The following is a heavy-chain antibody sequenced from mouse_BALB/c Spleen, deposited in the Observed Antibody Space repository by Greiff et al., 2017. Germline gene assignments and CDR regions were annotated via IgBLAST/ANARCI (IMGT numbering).Heavy chain of an antibody. CDR3: ASYDYDEGFFDY. D-gene: IGHD2-4*01. Sequence: EVKLVESGGGLVKPGGSLKLSCAASGFTFSDYYMYWVRQTPEKRLEWVATISDGGSYTYYPDSVKGRFTISRDNAKNNLYLQMSSLKSEDTAMYYCASYDYDEGFFDYWGQGTTLTVSS. J-gene: IGHJ2*01. V-gene: IGHV5-4*02. CDR1: GFTFSDYY. CDR2: ISDGGSYT.